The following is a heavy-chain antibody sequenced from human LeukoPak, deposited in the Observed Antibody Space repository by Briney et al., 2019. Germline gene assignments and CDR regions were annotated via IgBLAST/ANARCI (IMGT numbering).Heavy chain of an antibody. D-gene: IGHD6-13*01. CDR3: ARDFMRPAAGRIGGFDY. CDR1: GFTFSSYA. V-gene: IGHV3-64*01. Sequence: GRSMRLSCAAAGFTFSSYAMHWVRQAPGKGLEYVSAISSNGGSTYYANSVKGRFTISRDNSKNTLYLQMGSLRAEDMAVYYCARDFMRPAAGRIGGFDYWGQGTLVTVSS. J-gene: IGHJ4*02. CDR2: ISSNGGST.